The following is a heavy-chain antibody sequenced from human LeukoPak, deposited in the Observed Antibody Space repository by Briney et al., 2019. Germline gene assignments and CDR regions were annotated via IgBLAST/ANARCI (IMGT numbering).Heavy chain of an antibody. Sequence: WGTLRLSCAASGCTFSSYGMHWVRQPPGKGLEWVAFIRYDGSNKYYADSVKGRFTISRDNSKNTLYLQMNSLRAEDTAVYYCAKRDVVGYCSGGNCYPFDYWGQGTLVTVSS. CDR3: AKRDVVGYCSGGNCYPFDY. CDR2: IRYDGSNK. D-gene: IGHD2-15*01. J-gene: IGHJ4*02. CDR1: GCTFSSYG. V-gene: IGHV3-30*02.